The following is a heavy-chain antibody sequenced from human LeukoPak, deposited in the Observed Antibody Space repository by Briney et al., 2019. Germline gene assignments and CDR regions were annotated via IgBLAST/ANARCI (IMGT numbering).Heavy chain of an antibody. D-gene: IGHD4-11*01. CDR3: ANPPTVTSFDH. CDR2: INARGTST. V-gene: IGHV3-23*01. Sequence: GGSLRLSCAASGLTFSGFAMNWVRQAPGKGLEWVSSINARGTSTYYADSVKGRFTISRDNSQNTLYLQMNSLRAEDTAVYYCANPPTVTSFDHWGQGTLVTVSS. J-gene: IGHJ4*02. CDR1: GLTFSGFA.